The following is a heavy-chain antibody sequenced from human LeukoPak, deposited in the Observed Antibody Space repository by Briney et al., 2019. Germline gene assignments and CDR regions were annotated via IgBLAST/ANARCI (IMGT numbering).Heavy chain of an antibody. CDR1: GFTFSSYS. CDR2: ISSSSSTI. V-gene: IGHV3-48*04. Sequence: GGSLRLSCAASGFTFSSYSMNWVRQAPGKGLEWVSYISSSSSTIYYADSVKGRFTISRDNAKNSLYLQMNSLRAEDTAVYYCARDKFKTPSDYWGLGTLVTVSS. CDR3: ARDKFKTPSDY. D-gene: IGHD4-23*01. J-gene: IGHJ4*02.